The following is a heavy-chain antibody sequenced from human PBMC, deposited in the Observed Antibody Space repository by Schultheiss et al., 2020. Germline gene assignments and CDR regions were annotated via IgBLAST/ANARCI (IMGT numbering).Heavy chain of an antibody. D-gene: IGHD6-19*01. CDR1: GFTFSSYC. J-gene: IGHJ5*02. CDR3: AKGSGVAGTPRWFDP. V-gene: IGHV3-30*18. Sequence: GGSLRLSCAASGFTFSSYCMHWVRQAPGKGLEWVAVISYDGSNKYYADSVKGRFTISRDNSKNTLYLQMNSLRAEDTAVYYCAKGSGVAGTPRWFDPWGQGTLVNVSS. CDR2: ISYDGSNK.